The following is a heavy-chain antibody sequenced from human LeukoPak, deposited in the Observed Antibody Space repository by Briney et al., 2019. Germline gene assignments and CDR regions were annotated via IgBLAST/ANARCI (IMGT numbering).Heavy chain of an antibody. CDR1: GFTFSSYA. J-gene: IGHJ4*02. D-gene: IGHD2-15*01. Sequence: GGSLRLSCAASGFTFSSYAMSWVRQAPGKGLEWVSAISGSGGSTYYADSVKGRFTIFRDNSKNTLYLQMNSLRAEDTAVYYCAKVAYCSGGSCYHFDYWGQGTLVTVSS. CDR2: ISGSGGST. V-gene: IGHV3-23*01. CDR3: AKVAYCSGGSCYHFDY.